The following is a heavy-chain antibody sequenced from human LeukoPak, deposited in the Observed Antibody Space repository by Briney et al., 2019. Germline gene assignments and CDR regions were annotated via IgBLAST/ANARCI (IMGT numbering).Heavy chain of an antibody. V-gene: IGHV3-53*01. Sequence: GGSLRLSCAASGFTVSSNYMSWVRQAPGKGLEWVSVIYSGGSTYYADSVKGRFTISRDNSKNTLYLQMNSLGAEDTAVYYCARASIRHSRDTSMVSSFGGFDYWGQGTLVTVSS. D-gene: IGHD5-18*01. CDR3: ARASIRHSRDTSMVSSFGGFDY. CDR2: IYSGGST. CDR1: GFTVSSNY. J-gene: IGHJ4*02.